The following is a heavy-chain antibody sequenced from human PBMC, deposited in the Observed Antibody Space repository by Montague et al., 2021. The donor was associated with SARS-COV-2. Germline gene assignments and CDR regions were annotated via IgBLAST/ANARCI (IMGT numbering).Heavy chain of an antibody. J-gene: IGHJ3*02. Sequence: PALVTPXQTLTLTCTLSGFSLSTSGMRASWIRQPPGKALEWLARXDWDDDKFYSTSLKTRLTISKDTSKNQVVLTMTNMDPVDTTTYYCARSYYDILTNYYDAFDIWGQGTMVTVSS. CDR1: GFSLSTSGMR. D-gene: IGHD3-9*01. V-gene: IGHV2-70*04. CDR3: ARSYYDILTNYYDAFDI. CDR2: XDWDDDK.